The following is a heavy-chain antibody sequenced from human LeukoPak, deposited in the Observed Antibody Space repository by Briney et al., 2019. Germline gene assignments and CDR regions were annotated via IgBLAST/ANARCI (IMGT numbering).Heavy chain of an antibody. CDR1: GFTFSSYS. Sequence: GGSLRLSCEASGFTFSSYSMNWVRQAPGKGLEWVSFIISSSTIYYADSMKGRCTISRDNAKNSLYLQMNSLRAEDTAVYYCARARNFYDSNGHGHWYFDLWGRGTLVTVSS. J-gene: IGHJ2*01. CDR3: ARARNFYDSNGHGHWYFDL. CDR2: IISSSTI. V-gene: IGHV3-48*01. D-gene: IGHD3-22*01.